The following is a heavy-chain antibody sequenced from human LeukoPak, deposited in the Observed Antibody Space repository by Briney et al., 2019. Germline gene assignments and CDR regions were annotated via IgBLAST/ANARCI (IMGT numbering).Heavy chain of an antibody. CDR3: ARGPYDFWSGYHFDY. CDR2: INHSGST. Sequence: SETLSLTCAVYGGSFSGYYWSWIRQPPGKGLEWIGEINHSGSTNYNPSLKSRVTISVDTSKNQFSLELSSVTAADTAVYYCARGPYDFWSGYHFDYWGQGTLVTVSS. J-gene: IGHJ4*02. D-gene: IGHD3-3*01. V-gene: IGHV4-34*01. CDR1: GGSFSGYY.